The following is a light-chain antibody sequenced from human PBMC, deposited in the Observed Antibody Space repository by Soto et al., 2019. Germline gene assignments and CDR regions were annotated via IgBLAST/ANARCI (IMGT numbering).Light chain of an antibody. J-gene: IGLJ1*01. CDR3: CSYAGSYTFGYV. Sequence: QSVLTQPRSVSGSPGQSVTISCTGTSSDVGGYNYVSWYQQHPGKAPKLMIYDVSKRPSGVPDRFSDSKSGNTASLTISGLQAEDEADYYCCSYAGSYTFGYVFGTGTKVTVL. V-gene: IGLV2-11*01. CDR1: SSDVGGYNY. CDR2: DVS.